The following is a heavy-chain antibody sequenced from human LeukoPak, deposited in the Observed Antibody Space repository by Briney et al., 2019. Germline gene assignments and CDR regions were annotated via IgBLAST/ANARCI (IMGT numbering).Heavy chain of an antibody. D-gene: IGHD6-19*01. CDR2: IRYDGGTQ. J-gene: IGHJ4*02. Sequence: GGSLRLSCAASGFTFRNYGIHWVRQAPGKGLEWATFIRYDGGTQFYADSVKGRFTISRDNAKNSLSLQMNSLRAEDTAVYYCAKDRTIAVAAFYFDYWGQGTLVTVSS. V-gene: IGHV3-30*02. CDR1: GFTFRNYG. CDR3: AKDRTIAVAAFYFDY.